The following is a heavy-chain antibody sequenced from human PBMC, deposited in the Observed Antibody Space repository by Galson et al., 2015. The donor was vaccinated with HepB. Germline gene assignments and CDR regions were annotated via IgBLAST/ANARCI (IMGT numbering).Heavy chain of an antibody. CDR2: ISHDGNNG. V-gene: IGHV3-30*03. J-gene: IGHJ4*02. CDR1: GFTLSSYC. D-gene: IGHD1-14*01. Sequence: SLRLSCAASGFTLSSYCIHWVRQAPGKGLEWVALISHDGNNGTYADSLKGRLTISRDNSMNTVHLQWNSLRTEDTAMYYCAAVAGFECNPLDQWGEGSLV. CDR3: AAVAGFECNPLDQ.